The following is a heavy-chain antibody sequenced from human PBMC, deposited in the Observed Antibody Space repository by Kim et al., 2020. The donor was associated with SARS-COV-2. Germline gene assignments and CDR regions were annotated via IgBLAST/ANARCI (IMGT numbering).Heavy chain of an antibody. V-gene: IGHV1-3*04. CDR1: GYTITTFA. CDR3: AKTGGGSGWSFFDY. J-gene: IGHJ4*02. Sequence: ASVKVSCKASGYTITTFAMHWVRQAPGQRLEWMGYINTGNGNPRYSQKFQGRVTFTRDTSASIVYMELSSLKSEDTAVYYCAKTGGGSGWSFFDYWGQGTLVTVSS. CDR2: INTGNGNP. D-gene: IGHD6-19*01.